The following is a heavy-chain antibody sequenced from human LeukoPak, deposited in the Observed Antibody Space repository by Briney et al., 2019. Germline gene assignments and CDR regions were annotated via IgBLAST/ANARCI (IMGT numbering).Heavy chain of an antibody. D-gene: IGHD3-3*01. J-gene: IGHJ6*02. CDR1: GYTFTSYG. Sequence: GASVKVSCKASGYTFTSYGISWVRQAPGQGLEWMGWISAYNGNTNYAQKLQGRVTMTTDTSTSTAYMELRSLRSDDTDVYYCERGGSYDFWSGLYYYGMDVWGQGTTVTVSS. V-gene: IGHV1-18*01. CDR2: ISAYNGNT. CDR3: ERGGSYDFWSGLYYYGMDV.